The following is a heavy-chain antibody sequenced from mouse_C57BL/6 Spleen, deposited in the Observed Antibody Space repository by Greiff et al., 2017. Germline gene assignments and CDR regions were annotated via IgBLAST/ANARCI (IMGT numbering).Heavy chain of an antibody. CDR3: ARRGITTVADY. CDR1: GYTFTSYW. CDR2: IPPSNGGT. Sequence: VQLQQPGTELVTPGASVKLSCKASGYTFTSYWMHWVKQRPGQGLEWIGNIPPSNGGTNYNEKFKSKATLTVDKSSSTAYMQLSSLTSEDAAVYYWARRGITTVADYWGQGTTLTVSS. V-gene: IGHV1-53*01. J-gene: IGHJ2*01. D-gene: IGHD1-1*01.